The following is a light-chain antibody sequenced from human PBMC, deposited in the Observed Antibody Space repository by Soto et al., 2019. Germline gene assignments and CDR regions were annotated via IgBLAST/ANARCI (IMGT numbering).Light chain of an antibody. CDR1: SNDIGGYNY. CDR3: SSYTSSSTVV. Sequence: QSALTQPASVSGSPGQSITISCTGTSNDIGGYNYVSWYQQHPGKAPKLMIYEVTNRPSGVSNRFSGSKSGNTASLTISGLQAEDEADYYCSSYTSSSTVVFGGGTKLTVL. V-gene: IGLV2-14*01. CDR2: EVT. J-gene: IGLJ2*01.